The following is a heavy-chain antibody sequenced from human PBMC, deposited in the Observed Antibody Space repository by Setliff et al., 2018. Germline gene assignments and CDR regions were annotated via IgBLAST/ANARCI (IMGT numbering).Heavy chain of an antibody. J-gene: IGHJ3*02. CDR3: AREVIDPVSSDAFDI. CDR2: ISAYTGRA. Sequence: PSEPLSLTCTVSGGSIRSGNDLWSWLRQSPGKGLEWIAYISAYTGRAYYNPSLQSRAALSADTSKSQFSLWLTSVTAADTAVYYCAREVIDPVSSDAFDIWGQGRMVTVSS. D-gene: IGHD4-4*01. CDR1: GGSIRSGNDL. V-gene: IGHV4-30-4*01.